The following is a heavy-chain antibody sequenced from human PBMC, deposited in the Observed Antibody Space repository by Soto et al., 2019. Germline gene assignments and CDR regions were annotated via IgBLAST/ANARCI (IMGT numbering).Heavy chain of an antibody. CDR1: GLTFDVYA. D-gene: IGHD3-10*01. CDR3: AKDFGAPSSH. V-gene: IGHV3-9*01. CDR2: MRWNSGSI. Sequence: SRAARGLTFDVYALPWVRQAPGKGLEWVSGMRWNSGSIGYADSVKGRFTISRDNAKNSRYRQMNRLRAEDTDLYYCAKDFGAPSSHWGQGTLVTVSS. J-gene: IGHJ4*02.